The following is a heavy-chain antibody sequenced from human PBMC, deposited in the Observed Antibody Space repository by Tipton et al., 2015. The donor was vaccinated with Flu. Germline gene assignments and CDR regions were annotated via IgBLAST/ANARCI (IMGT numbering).Heavy chain of an antibody. Sequence: GLVKPSETLSLTCGVSGDSIRSSNYYWGWIRQPPGKGLEWIGNTFHSGNAYLNPSLKSRVTISIDTSRNQFSLKLNSVTAGDTAVYYCARRDYSNYVSEPKNWFDPWGQGILVTVSS. J-gene: IGHJ5*02. V-gene: IGHV4-39*07. CDR3: ARRDYSNYVSEPKNWFDP. D-gene: IGHD4-11*01. CDR1: GDSIRSSNYY. CDR2: TFHSGNA.